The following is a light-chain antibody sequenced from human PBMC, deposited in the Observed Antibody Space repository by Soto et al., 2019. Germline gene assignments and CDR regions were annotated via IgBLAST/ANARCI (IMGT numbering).Light chain of an antibody. CDR2: GAS. CDR1: QSVSSNS. J-gene: IGKJ1*01. Sequence: EIVLTQSPGTLSLSPGKRATLSCRASQSVSSNSLAWYQQKPGQAPRLLIYGASSRATGIPDRFSGSGSGTDFTLTISRLEPEDFAVYFCQQYGSSPRTFGQGTKVEIK. CDR3: QQYGSSPRT. V-gene: IGKV3-20*01.